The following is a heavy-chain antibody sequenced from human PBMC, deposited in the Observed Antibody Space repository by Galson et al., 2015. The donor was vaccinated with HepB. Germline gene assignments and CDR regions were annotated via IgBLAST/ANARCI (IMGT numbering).Heavy chain of an antibody. CDR2: ISSSSSYI. D-gene: IGHD4-17*01. Sequence: SLRLSCAASGFTFSSYSMNWVRQAPGKGLEWVSSISSSSSYIYYADSVKGRFTISRDNAKNSLYLQMNSLRAEDTAVYYCASEPAYGDYGSYYFDYWGQGTLVTVSS. V-gene: IGHV3-21*01. CDR3: ASEPAYGDYGSYYFDY. CDR1: GFTFSSYS. J-gene: IGHJ4*02.